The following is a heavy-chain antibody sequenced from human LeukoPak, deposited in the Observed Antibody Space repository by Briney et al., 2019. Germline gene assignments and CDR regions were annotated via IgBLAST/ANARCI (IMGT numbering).Heavy chain of an antibody. V-gene: IGHV1-18*01. CDR1: GYTFTSYG. Sequence: ASVKVSCKASGYTFTSYGISWVRQAPGQGLEWMGWISAYNGNTNYAQKLQSRVTMTTDTSTSTAYMELRSLRSDDTAVYYCARGIDTATYNNWFDPWGQGTLVTVSS. J-gene: IGHJ5*02. D-gene: IGHD5-18*01. CDR3: ARGIDTATYNNWFDP. CDR2: ISAYNGNT.